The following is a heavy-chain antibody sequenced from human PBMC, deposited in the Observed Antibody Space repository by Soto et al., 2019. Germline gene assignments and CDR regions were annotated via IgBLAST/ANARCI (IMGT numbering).Heavy chain of an antibody. CDR1: GYTFTRYG. Sequence: VASVKVSCKSSGYTFTRYGISWVRQAPGQGLEWMGWISAYNGNTNSAQKLQGRVTMTTDTSTSTAYMELRSLRSDDTAVYYCARGGFGVVITLFDYWGQGTLVTVSS. CDR2: ISAYNGNT. CDR3: ARGGFGVVITLFDY. V-gene: IGHV1-18*04. D-gene: IGHD3-3*01. J-gene: IGHJ4*02.